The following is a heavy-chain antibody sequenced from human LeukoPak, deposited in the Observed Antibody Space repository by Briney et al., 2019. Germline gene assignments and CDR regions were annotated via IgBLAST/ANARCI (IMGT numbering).Heavy chain of an antibody. CDR2: IYSGGST. CDR3: ARDHVLLWFGETPSYYFDY. D-gene: IGHD3-10*01. J-gene: IGHJ4*02. V-gene: IGHV3-66*01. Sequence: GGSLRLSCAASEFSVGSNYMTWVRQAPGKGLEWVSLIYSGGSTYYADSVKGRFTISRDNSKNTLYLQMNSLRAEDTAVYYCARDHVLLWFGETPSYYFDYWGQGALVTVSS. CDR1: EFSVGSNY.